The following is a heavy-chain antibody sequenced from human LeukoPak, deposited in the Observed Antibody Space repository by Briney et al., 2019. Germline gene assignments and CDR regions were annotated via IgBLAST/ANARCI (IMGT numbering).Heavy chain of an antibody. CDR1: GGSISSYY. Sequence: SETLSLTCTVSGGSISSYYWSWIRQPPGKGLEWIGYIYYSGSTNYNPSLKSRVTISVDTSKNQFSLKLSSVTAADTAVYYCARHVNSNGSPSDYWGQGTLVTVSS. V-gene: IGHV4-59*08. CDR2: IYYSGST. D-gene: IGHD1-26*01. CDR3: ARHVNSNGSPSDY. J-gene: IGHJ4*02.